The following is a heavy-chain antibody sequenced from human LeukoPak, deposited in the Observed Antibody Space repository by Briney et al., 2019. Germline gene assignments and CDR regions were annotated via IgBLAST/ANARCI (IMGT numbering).Heavy chain of an antibody. J-gene: IGHJ3*02. CDR3: AKYGGNSGGAFDI. CDR1: DGSVSSSSYY. V-gene: IGHV4-39*01. CDR2: ISYSGRT. D-gene: IGHD4-23*01. Sequence: SETLSLTCTVSDGSVSSSSYYWGWIRQPPGKGLEWIGSISYSGRTCYKPSLTSRVTISVDTSKNQFSLRLSSVTAADTAVYYCAKYGGNSGGAFDIWGQGTMVTVSS.